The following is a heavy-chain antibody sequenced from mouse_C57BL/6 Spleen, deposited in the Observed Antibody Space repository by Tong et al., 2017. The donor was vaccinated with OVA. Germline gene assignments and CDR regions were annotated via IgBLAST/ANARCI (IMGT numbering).Heavy chain of an antibody. CDR2: INPYNDGT. CDR1: GYTFTSYV. V-gene: IGHV1-14*01. Sequence: EVQLQESGPELVKPGASVKMSCKASGYTFTSYVMHWVKQKPGQGLEWIGYINPYNDGTKYNEKFKGKATLTSDKSYSSAYMELSSLTSEDSAVYYGARMEFYYLWFAYWGQGTLVTVSA. CDR3: ARMEFYYLWFAY. D-gene: IGHD1-1*01. J-gene: IGHJ3*01.